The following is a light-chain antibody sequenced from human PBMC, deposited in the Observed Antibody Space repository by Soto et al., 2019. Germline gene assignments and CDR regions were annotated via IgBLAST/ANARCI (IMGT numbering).Light chain of an antibody. V-gene: IGKV1-5*01. Sequence: DIQMNQSPSTLSSSIGDRVTITCRASQIIIRWLSWYQQKPGKAPKLPIYDASSLESGVPSRFSGSGSGTEFTLTISSLQLEDFATYYCQQSYNSHTFGQRTK. J-gene: IGKJ2*01. CDR2: DAS. CDR1: QIIIRW. CDR3: QQSYNSHT.